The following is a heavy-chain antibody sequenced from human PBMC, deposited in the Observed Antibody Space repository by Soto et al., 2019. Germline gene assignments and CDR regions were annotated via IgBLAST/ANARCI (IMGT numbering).Heavy chain of an antibody. Sequence: QVQLVQSGAEVKKPGASVKVSCKASGYTFTSYDINWVRQATGQGLGWMGGMNPNSGNTGYAQKFQARVTMTRNTSISTDYMELSSLGSEDTAVYYCARENTYYGMDVWGQGTTVTVSS. CDR2: MNPNSGNT. CDR1: GYTFTSYD. J-gene: IGHJ6*02. V-gene: IGHV1-8*01. CDR3: ARENTYYGMDV.